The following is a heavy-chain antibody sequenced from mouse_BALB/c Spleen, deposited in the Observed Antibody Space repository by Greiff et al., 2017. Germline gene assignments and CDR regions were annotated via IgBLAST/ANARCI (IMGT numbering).Heavy chain of an antibody. D-gene: IGHD1-1*01. CDR3: ARLGTTVLDY. CDR1: GYTFTSYW. CDR2: INPSNGRT. J-gene: IGHJ2*01. Sequence: QVQLKQSGAELVKPGASVKLSCKASGYTFTSYWMHWVKQRPGQGLEWIGEINPSNGRTNYNEKFKSKATLTVDKSSSTAYMQLSSLTSEDSAVYYCARLGTTVLDYWGQGTTLTVSS. V-gene: IGHV1S81*02.